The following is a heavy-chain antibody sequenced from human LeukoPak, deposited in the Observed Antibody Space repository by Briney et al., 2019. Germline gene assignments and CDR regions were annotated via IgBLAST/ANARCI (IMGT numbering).Heavy chain of an antibody. CDR2: VYSGGST. CDR3: ARGYLREPFDS. V-gene: IGHV3-53*01. CDR1: GFTASTNY. Sequence: GGSLRLSCAAFGFTASTNYMSWARQAPGKGLEWVSVVYSGGSTHYADSVKGRFTISRDNSKNTLYLQMNRLRGEDTAVYYCARGYLREPFDSWGQGTLVIVSS. D-gene: IGHD1-14*01. J-gene: IGHJ4*02.